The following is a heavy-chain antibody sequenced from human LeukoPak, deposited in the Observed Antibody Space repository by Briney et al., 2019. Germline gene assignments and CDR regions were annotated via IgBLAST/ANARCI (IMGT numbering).Heavy chain of an antibody. J-gene: IGHJ6*02. CDR3: ARRWLGDPYGMDV. CDR2: LGGLSESV. V-gene: IGHV3-23*01. CDR1: GFIFSNYA. D-gene: IGHD3-10*01. Sequence: GGSLRLSCAASGFIFSNYAMTWVRQAPGKGLEWVSILGGLSESVYYPDSVKGRFTVSRDNSKDTLYLEINSLRGEDTATYYCARRWLGDPYGMDVWGHETTVTVSS.